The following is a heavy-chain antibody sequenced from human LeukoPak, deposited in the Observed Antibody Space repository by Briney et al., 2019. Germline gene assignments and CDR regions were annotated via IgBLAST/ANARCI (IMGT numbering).Heavy chain of an antibody. CDR1: GFTFSSYG. V-gene: IGHV3-30*02. Sequence: PGGSLRLSCAASGFTFSSYGMHWVRQAPGKGLEWVAFIRYDGSNKYYADSVKGRFTISRDNSKNTLYLQMNSLRAEDTAVYYCAKDRGRSHAFGYWGQGTLVTVSS. D-gene: IGHD3-10*01. J-gene: IGHJ4*02. CDR2: IRYDGSNK. CDR3: AKDRGRSHAFGY.